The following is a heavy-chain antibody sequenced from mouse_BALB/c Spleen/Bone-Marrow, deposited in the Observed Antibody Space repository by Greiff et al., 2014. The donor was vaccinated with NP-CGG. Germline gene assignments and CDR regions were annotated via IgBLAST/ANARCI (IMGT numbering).Heavy chain of an antibody. Sequence: VQLQQPGAELVKPGASVKLSCTASGFNIEDTYMHWVKQRPEQGLEWIGRIDPANGNTKYDPKFQGKATITADTSSNTAYLQLSSLTSEDTAVYYCATYYYGSSWGFAYWGQGTLVTVSA. V-gene: IGHV14-3*02. CDR2: IDPANGNT. CDR1: GFNIEDTY. D-gene: IGHD1-1*01. CDR3: ATYYYGSSWGFAY. J-gene: IGHJ3*01.